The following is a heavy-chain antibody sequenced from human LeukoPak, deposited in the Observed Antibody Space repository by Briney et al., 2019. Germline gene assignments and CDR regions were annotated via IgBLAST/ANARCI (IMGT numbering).Heavy chain of an antibody. Sequence: SETLSLTCTVSGGSISSGNYYWRWLRQADGTGMECIGLIYTSGSTNYNPSLKSRVTISVDTSMNQFSLNLSSVTAADTAVYYCAREYGIWGQGTMVTVSS. D-gene: IGHD2-8*01. V-gene: IGHV4-61*02. CDR3: AREYGI. CDR1: GGSISSGNYY. J-gene: IGHJ3*02. CDR2: IYTSGST.